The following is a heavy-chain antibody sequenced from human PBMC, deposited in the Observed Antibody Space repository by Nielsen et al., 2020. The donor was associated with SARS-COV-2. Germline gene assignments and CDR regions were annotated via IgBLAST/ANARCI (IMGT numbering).Heavy chain of an antibody. V-gene: IGHV3-30*18. CDR2: ISYDGSNK. J-gene: IGHJ6*02. D-gene: IGHD2-15*01. Sequence: GESLKISCAASGFTFSSYGMHWVRQAPGKGLEWVAVISYDGSNKYYADSVKGRFTISRDNSKNTLYLQMNSLRAEDTAVYYCAKDRYCSGGSCYSRGYYGMDVWSQGTTVTVSS. CDR1: GFTFSSYG. CDR3: AKDRYCSGGSCYSRGYYGMDV.